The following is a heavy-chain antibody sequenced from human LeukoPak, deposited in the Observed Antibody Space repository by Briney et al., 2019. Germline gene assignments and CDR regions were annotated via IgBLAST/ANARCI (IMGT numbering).Heavy chain of an antibody. J-gene: IGHJ4*02. D-gene: IGHD3-22*01. CDR1: GFTVSSNF. CDR3: ARDRSSGYGVDY. V-gene: IGHV3-53*01. CDR2: IYSSGST. Sequence: GGSLRLSCAASGFTVSSNFMSWVRQAPGKGLEWVSVIYSSGSTDYADSVKGRFTISRDNSKNTLYLQMNSLRAEDTAVYYCARDRSSGYGVDYWGQGTLVTVSS.